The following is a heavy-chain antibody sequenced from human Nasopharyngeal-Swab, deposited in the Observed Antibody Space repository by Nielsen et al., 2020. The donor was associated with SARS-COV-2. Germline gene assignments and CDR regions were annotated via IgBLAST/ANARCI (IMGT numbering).Heavy chain of an antibody. J-gene: IGHJ4*02. Sequence: GSLRLSRTVSGDSISSYYWSWIRQPPGKGLAWIGYIYYSGSTNYNPSLKSRVTISVDTSKNQFSLKLTSMTAADTAVYYCARAHSAPWFGINYFDYWGQGTLVTVSS. CDR1: GDSISSYY. CDR2: IYYSGST. V-gene: IGHV4-59*13. D-gene: IGHD3-10*01. CDR3: ARAHSAPWFGINYFDY.